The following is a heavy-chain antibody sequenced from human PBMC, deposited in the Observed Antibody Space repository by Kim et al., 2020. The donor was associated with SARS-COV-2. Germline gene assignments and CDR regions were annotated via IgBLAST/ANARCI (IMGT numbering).Heavy chain of an antibody. CDR1: GGSISSSNW. Sequence: SETLSLTCAVSGGSISSSNWWSWVRQPPGKGLEWIGEIYHSGSTNYNPSLKSRVTISVDKSKNQFSLKLSSVTAADTAVYYCARDWVPTLWFGEWAPKYYYYMDVWGKGTTVTVSS. CDR2: IYHSGST. CDR3: ARDWVPTLWFGEWAPKYYYYMDV. J-gene: IGHJ6*03. V-gene: IGHV4-4*02. D-gene: IGHD3-10*01.